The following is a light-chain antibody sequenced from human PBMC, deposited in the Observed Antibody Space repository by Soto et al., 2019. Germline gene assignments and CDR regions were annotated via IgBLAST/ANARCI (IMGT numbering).Light chain of an antibody. V-gene: IGKV1-39*01. CDR3: QQSYFTLST. J-gene: IGKJ2*01. CDR2: AAS. Sequence: DIQMTQSPSPLSASVGDRVTITCRASQSISTYLSWYQQTPGKAPKLLIYAASSLQSGVPSRFSGSGSGTDFTLTISSLQPEDFATYYCQQSYFTLSTFGQGTKLEIK. CDR1: QSISTY.